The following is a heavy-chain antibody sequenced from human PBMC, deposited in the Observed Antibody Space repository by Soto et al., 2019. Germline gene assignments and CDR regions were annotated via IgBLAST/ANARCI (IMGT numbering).Heavy chain of an antibody. D-gene: IGHD6-19*01. CDR3: ARDNRQNYVTPAGSSWFYP. CDR1: GFSFSDYF. V-gene: IGHV1-46*01. Sequence: GASVKVSCKASGFSFSDYFMHWVRQAPGQGLEWMGIINPSGDSRNYAQKFQGRVTITRDTSTSTVYMDLSSLRYEDTAVYYCARDNRQNYVTPAGSSWFYPWDQGPPVTFSS. J-gene: IGHJ5*02. CDR2: INPSGDSR.